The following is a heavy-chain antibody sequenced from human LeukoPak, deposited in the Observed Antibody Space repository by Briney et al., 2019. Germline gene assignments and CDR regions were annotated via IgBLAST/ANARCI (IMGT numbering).Heavy chain of an antibody. CDR3: VCSAGTYYND. CDR1: GFIFRNYA. CDR2: ISHDGSNK. Sequence: PGRSLRLSCVASGFIFRNYAMHWVRQAPGKGLEWVAVISHDGSNKYYADSVKGRFTISRDNSKNTVYLQMNSLRAEDTGVFYCVCSAGTYYNDWGQGSLVTVSS. J-gene: IGHJ4*02. D-gene: IGHD3-10*01. V-gene: IGHV3-30*04.